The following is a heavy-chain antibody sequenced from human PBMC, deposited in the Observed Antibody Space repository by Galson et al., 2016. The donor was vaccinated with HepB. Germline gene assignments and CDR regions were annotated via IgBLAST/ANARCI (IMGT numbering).Heavy chain of an antibody. D-gene: IGHD5-18*01. CDR3: TTSSTRGYTYGPSAY. CDR1: GFTFSRAW. Sequence: SLRLSCAASGFTFSRAWMNWVRQAPGKGLEWVGRVKSYTDGGTTDYAAPMKGRFSLPRDESSNRLYLQMNSLKTEDTAVYYCTTSSTRGYTYGPSAYWGRGTLVAVSS. CDR2: VKSYTDGGTT. J-gene: IGHJ4*02. V-gene: IGHV3-15*01.